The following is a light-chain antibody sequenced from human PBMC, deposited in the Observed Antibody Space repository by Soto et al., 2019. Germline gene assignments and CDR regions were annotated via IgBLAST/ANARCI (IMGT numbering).Light chain of an antibody. J-gene: IGKJ3*01. CDR1: QSFSTSY. CDR2: NTF. Sequence: DIALTQSPGTLSLSPGERATLSCRASQSFSTSYLAWYQHKPGQAPRLLIYNTFTRATGIPDRFSGSGSGTDFTLTISRLEPEDFAVYYCQQYGGSPFTFGPGTKVDIK. CDR3: QQYGGSPFT. V-gene: IGKV3-20*01.